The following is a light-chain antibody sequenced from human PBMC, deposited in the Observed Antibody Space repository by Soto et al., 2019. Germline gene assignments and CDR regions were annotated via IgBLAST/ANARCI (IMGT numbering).Light chain of an antibody. CDR2: VAS. CDR1: QSITRY. CDR3: QQSHSTPLT. Sequence: DIQMTQSPSSLSAFVGDRVTITCRASQSITRYLNWYRQKPGKAPELLIYVASSLQSGGPSRFSGSGSGTDFTLTIFDLQPEDFATYYCQQSHSTPLTFGGGTKLE. J-gene: IGKJ4*01. V-gene: IGKV1-39*01.